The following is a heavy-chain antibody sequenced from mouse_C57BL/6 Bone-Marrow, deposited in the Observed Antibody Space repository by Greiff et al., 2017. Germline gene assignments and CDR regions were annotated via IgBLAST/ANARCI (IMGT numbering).Heavy chain of an antibody. V-gene: IGHV1-69*01. CDR2: IDPSDSYT. J-gene: IGHJ2*01. CDR3: ARRHYGSSYRGFFDY. CDR1: GYTFTSYW. Sequence: QQPGAELVMPGASVKLSCKASGYTFTSYWMHWVKQRPGQGLEWIGEIDPSDSYTNYNQKFKGKSTLTVDKSSSTAYMQLSSLTSEDSAVYYCARRHYGSSYRGFFDYWGQGTTLTVSS. D-gene: IGHD1-1*01.